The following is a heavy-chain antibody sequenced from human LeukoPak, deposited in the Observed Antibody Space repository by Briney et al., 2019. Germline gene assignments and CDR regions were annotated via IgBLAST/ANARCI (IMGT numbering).Heavy chain of an antibody. CDR2: IIPIFGTA. V-gene: IGHV1-69*06. CDR1: GGTFSSYA. D-gene: IGHD3-9*01. CDR3: ASPYYDILTGYSNFGY. J-gene: IGHJ4*02. Sequence: GASVKVSCKASGGTFSSYAISWVRQAPGRGLEWMGGIIPIFGTANYAQKFQGRVTITADKSTSTAYMELSSLRSEDTAVYYCASPYYDILTGYSNFGYWGQGTLVTVSS.